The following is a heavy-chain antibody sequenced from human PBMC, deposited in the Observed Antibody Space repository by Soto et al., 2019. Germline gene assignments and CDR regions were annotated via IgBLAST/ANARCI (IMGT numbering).Heavy chain of an antibody. Sequence: PGESLKISCKGSGYSFTSYWIGWVRQMPGKGLEWMGIIYPGDSDTRYSPSFQGQVTISADKSISTAYLQWSSLKASDTAIYYCARLSYDILTGYYRYDLRTDYYYYYMDVWGKGTTVTVSS. D-gene: IGHD3-9*01. CDR1: GYSFTSYW. J-gene: IGHJ6*03. CDR3: ARLSYDILTGYYRYDLRTDYYYYYMDV. CDR2: IYPGDSDT. V-gene: IGHV5-51*01.